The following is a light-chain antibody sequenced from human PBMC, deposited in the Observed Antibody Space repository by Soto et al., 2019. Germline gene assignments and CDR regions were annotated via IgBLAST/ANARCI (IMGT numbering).Light chain of an antibody. V-gene: IGLV3-1*01. Sequence: SYELTQPPSVSVSPGQTASITCSGEKLGDKYACWYQQKPGQSPVLVIYQDSKRPSGIPERFSGSTSGNTATLTISGTQAMDEADYYCQAWDSSTVVFGGGTQLTVL. CDR1: KLGDKY. CDR2: QDS. J-gene: IGLJ2*01. CDR3: QAWDSSTVV.